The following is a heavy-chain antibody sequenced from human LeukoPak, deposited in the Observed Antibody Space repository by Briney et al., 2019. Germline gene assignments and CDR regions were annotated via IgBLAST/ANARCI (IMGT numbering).Heavy chain of an antibody. CDR1: GRSISSGGYY. J-gene: IGHJ3*02. CDR3: AAMRDYGDYVGFRAFDI. V-gene: IGHV4-31*03. Sequence: SQTLSLTCTVSGRSISSGGYYSGWIRQHPGKGLEWIGYIYYSGSTYYNPSLKSRVTISLDTSKNQFSLKQSSVTAADTAVYYCAAMRDYGDYVGFRAFDIGGQGTMVTVPS. CDR2: IYYSGST. D-gene: IGHD4-17*01.